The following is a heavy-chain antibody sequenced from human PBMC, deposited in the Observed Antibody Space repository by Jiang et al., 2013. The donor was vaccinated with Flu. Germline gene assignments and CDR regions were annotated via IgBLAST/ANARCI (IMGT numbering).Heavy chain of an antibody. CDR3: ARATYYDFWSGYSGFDY. CDR1: GYTFTGYY. CDR2: INPNSGGT. D-gene: IGHD3-3*01. V-gene: IGHV1-2*02. J-gene: IGHJ4*02. Sequence: GYTFTGYYMHWVRQAPGQGLEWMGWINPNSGGTNYAQKFQGRVTMTRDTSISTAYMELSRLRSDDTAVYYCARATYYDFWSGYSGFDYWGQGTLVTVSS.